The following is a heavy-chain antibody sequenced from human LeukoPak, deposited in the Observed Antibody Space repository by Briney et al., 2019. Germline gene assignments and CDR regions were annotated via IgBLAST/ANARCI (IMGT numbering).Heavy chain of an antibody. V-gene: IGHV1-2*02. Sequence: ASVKVSCKASGYTFTGYYMHWVRQAPGQGLEWMGWINPNSGGTNYAQKFQGRVTTTRDTSISTAYMELSRLRSDDTAVYYCARDVGDKLELLLSDYWGQGTLVTVSS. D-gene: IGHD1-7*01. CDR2: INPNSGGT. CDR3: ARDVGDKLELLLSDY. J-gene: IGHJ4*02. CDR1: GYTFTGYY.